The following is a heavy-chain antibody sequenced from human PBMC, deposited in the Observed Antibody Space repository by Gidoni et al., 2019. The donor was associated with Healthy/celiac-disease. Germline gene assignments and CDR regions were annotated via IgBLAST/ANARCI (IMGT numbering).Heavy chain of an antibody. V-gene: IGHV4-34*01. CDR2: INHSGST. Sequence: QVQLQQWGAGLLKPSETLSLTCAVYGGSFSGYYWSWIRQPPGKGLEWIWEINHSGSTNYNPSLKSRVTISVDTSKNQFSLKLSSVTAADTAVYYCARGRPPPLLNSRILYPNTMDVWGQGTTVTVSS. CDR1: GGSFSGYY. J-gene: IGHJ6*02. D-gene: IGHD2-15*01. CDR3: ARGRPPPLLNSRILYPNTMDV.